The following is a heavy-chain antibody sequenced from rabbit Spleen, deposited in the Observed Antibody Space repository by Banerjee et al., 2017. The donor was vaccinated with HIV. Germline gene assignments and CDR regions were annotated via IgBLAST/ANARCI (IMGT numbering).Heavy chain of an antibody. CDR3: ARDAGRGDYIDGVFNL. CDR1: GFSFSSGYW. Sequence: QSLEESGGDLVKPGASLTLTCTASGFSFSSGYWICWVRQAPGKGPEWIACIYAGSSGSTYYASWAKGRFTISKTSSTTVTLQMTSLTVADTATYFCARDAGRGDYIDGVFNLWGPGTLVTVS. CDR2: IYAGSSGST. D-gene: IGHD8-1*01. J-gene: IGHJ4*01. V-gene: IGHV1S40*01.